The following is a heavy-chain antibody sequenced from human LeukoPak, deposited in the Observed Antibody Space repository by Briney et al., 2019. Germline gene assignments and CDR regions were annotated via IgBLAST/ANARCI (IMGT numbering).Heavy chain of an antibody. CDR2: IYYSGST. D-gene: IGHD1-26*01. Sequence: SETLSLTCTVSGGSINSGSYYWNWIRQPPGKGLEWIGYIYYSGSTNYNPSLKSRVTISVDTSKNQFSLKLSSVTAADTAVYYCARAAYSGSYHSDYWGQGTLVTVSS. V-gene: IGHV4-61*01. J-gene: IGHJ4*02. CDR3: ARAAYSGSYHSDY. CDR1: GGSINSGSYY.